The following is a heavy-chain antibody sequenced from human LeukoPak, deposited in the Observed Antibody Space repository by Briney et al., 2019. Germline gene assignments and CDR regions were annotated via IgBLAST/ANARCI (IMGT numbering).Heavy chain of an antibody. Sequence: PSETLSLTCTVSGGSISSGSYYWSWIRQPAGKGLEWIGRIYTSGSTNYNPSLKSRVTISVDTSKNHFSLKLSSVTAADTAVYYCARVSSSWWNPFDIWGQGTMVTVSS. V-gene: IGHV4-61*02. CDR2: IYTSGST. D-gene: IGHD6-13*01. CDR1: GGSISSGSYY. J-gene: IGHJ3*02. CDR3: ARVSSSWWNPFDI.